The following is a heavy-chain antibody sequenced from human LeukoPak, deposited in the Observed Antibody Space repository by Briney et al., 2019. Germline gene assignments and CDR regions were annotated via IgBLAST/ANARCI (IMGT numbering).Heavy chain of an antibody. J-gene: IGHJ4*02. V-gene: IGHV3-7*01. CDR1: GFSFSSYE. D-gene: IGHD2-2*01. CDR3: AREGGWGSPAGY. Sequence: GGSLRLSCAAPGFSFSSYEMNWVRQAPGKGLEWVANIKQDGSEENYVDSVKGRFTISRDNAKNSLYLQMNSLRAEDTAVYFCAREGGWGSPAGYWGQGTLVTVSS. CDR2: IKQDGSEE.